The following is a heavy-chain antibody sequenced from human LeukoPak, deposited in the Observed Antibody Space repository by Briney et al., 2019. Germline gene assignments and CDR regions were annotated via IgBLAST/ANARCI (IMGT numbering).Heavy chain of an antibody. CDR1: RFSSSTYS. Sequence: GGSLRLSCAASRFSSSTYSMNWVRQAPGKGLEWLSYISTSGTTIYYADSVKGRFTISRDNARQSLFLQMNSLRAEDTAVYYCARTDAFDMWGQGTMVTVSS. CDR3: ARTDAFDM. CDR2: ISTSGTTI. J-gene: IGHJ3*02. V-gene: IGHV3-48*04.